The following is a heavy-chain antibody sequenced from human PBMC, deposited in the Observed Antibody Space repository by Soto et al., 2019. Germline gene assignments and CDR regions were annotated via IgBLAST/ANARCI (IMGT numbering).Heavy chain of an antibody. CDR3: ARDVGYCTNGVCYYFDD. J-gene: IGHJ4*02. CDR1: GFTFSSYW. Sequence: GGSLRLSCAASGFTFSSYWMHWVRQAPGKGLVWVSRINSDGSSTSYADSVKGRFTISRDNARNTLYLQMNSLRAEDTAVYYCARDVGYCTNGVCYYFDDWGQGTLVTVSS. V-gene: IGHV3-74*01. CDR2: INSDGSST. D-gene: IGHD2-8*01.